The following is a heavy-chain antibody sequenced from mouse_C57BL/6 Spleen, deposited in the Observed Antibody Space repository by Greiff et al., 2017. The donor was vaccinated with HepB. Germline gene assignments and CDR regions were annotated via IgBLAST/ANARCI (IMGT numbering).Heavy chain of an antibody. CDR3: TGSSHYYGSRTWYFDV. Sequence: VQLQQSGAELVRPGASVTLSCKASGYTFTDYEMHWVKQTPVHGLEWIGAIDPETGGTAYNQKFKGKAILTADKSSSTAYMELRSLTSEDSAVYYCTGSSHYYGSRTWYFDVWGTGTTVTVSS. J-gene: IGHJ1*03. D-gene: IGHD1-1*01. CDR1: GYTFTDYE. CDR2: IDPETGGT. V-gene: IGHV1-15*01.